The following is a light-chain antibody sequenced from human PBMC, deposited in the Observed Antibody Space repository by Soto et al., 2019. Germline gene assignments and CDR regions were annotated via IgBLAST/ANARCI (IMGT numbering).Light chain of an antibody. CDR3: QQYNNWPIT. CDR2: GAS. CDR1: QTVLSN. Sequence: EIVLTQSPATLSVSPGARATLSFRASQTVLSNLAWYQQKPGQAPRLRSYGASTRATGIPARFSGSGSWTEFALTISSLQSEDFAVYYCQQYNNWPITFGQGTRLEIK. J-gene: IGKJ5*01. V-gene: IGKV3-15*01.